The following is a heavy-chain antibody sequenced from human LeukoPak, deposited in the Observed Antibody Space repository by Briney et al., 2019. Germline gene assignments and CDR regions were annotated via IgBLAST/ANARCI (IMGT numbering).Heavy chain of an antibody. Sequence: SCKASGGTFSSYAMSWVRQAPGKGLEWVSAISGSGGSTYYADSVKGRFTISRDNSKNTLYVQMNSLRAEDTAVYYCAKDGGSGYYYFDYWGQGTLVTVSS. D-gene: IGHD3-22*01. CDR2: ISGSGGST. CDR3: AKDGGSGYYYFDY. CDR1: GGTFSSYA. J-gene: IGHJ4*02. V-gene: IGHV3-23*01.